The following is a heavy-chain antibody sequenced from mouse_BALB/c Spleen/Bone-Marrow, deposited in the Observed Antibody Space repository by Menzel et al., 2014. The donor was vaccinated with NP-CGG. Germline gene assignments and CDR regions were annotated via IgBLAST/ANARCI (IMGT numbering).Heavy chain of an antibody. CDR2: ITNGGDNT. J-gene: IGHJ4*01. Sequence: EVQLQQSGGGLVKPGGSLKLSCAASGFAFSRYDMSWVRQTPGKRLEWVAYITNGGDNTYYPDTVKGRFTISRDNAKNTLYLQMSSLKSEDTAMYYCVRHKNYYAMDYWGQGTSVTVSS. CDR1: GFAFSRYD. CDR3: VRHKNYYAMDY. V-gene: IGHV5-12-1*01.